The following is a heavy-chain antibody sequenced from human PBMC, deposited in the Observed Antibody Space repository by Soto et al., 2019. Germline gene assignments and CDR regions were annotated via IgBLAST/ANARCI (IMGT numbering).Heavy chain of an antibody. Sequence: QVQLVESGGGVVQPGRSLRLSCAASGFTFSSYAMHWVRQAPGKGLEWVAVISYDGSNKYYADSVKGRFTISRDNSKSXLYLQMNSLRAEDTAVYYCARDPPTQRRYYYGMDVWGQGTTVTVSS. CDR1: GFTFSSYA. J-gene: IGHJ6*02. CDR2: ISYDGSNK. V-gene: IGHV3-30-3*01. CDR3: ARDPPTQRRYYYGMDV.